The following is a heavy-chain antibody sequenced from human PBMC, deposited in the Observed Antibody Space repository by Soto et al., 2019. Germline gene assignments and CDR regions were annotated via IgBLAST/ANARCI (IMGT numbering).Heavy chain of an antibody. CDR2: INPHTGDT. CDR3: GRGGGAAPGARRECFLDL. Sequence: QVQLVQSGAEVKKPGASVTVSCKTSGYPLTDFYIHWVRQAPGQGLEWMAWINPHTGDTNTALKFQGRVTMTRDTPINTACMELTRVGSAATAVFFCGRGGGAAPGARRECFLDLWGGGTLVGVPS. D-gene: IGHD3-10*01. V-gene: IGHV1-2*02. J-gene: IGHJ2*01. CDR1: GYPLTDFY.